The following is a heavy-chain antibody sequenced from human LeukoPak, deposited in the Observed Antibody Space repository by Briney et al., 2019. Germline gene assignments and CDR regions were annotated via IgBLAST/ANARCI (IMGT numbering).Heavy chain of an antibody. Sequence: GGSLRLSCGVSGFTFRTYGMHWVRQAPGKGLEWVSIISYDGTTKDYTDSVKGRFTISRDNSKNTLYLQMTSLRTEDTAVYYCAKGVETSTTGELPYYFDYWGQGTLVTVSS. J-gene: IGHJ4*02. CDR2: ISYDGTTK. CDR1: GFTFRTYG. CDR3: AKGVETSTTGELPYYFDY. V-gene: IGHV3-30*18. D-gene: IGHD3-10*01.